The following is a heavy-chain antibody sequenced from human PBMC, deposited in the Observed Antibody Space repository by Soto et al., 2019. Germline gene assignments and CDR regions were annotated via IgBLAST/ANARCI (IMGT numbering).Heavy chain of an antibody. D-gene: IGHD5-18*01. CDR3: ARDRDSYGRFDY. CDR2: IYYSGST. CDR1: GGSISSYY. Sequence: QVQLQESGPGLVKPSETLSLTCTVSGGSISSYYWSWIRQPPGKGLEWIGYIYYSGSTNYNPSLKSRVTISVDTSKNQFSLKLSSVTAADTAVYHCARDRDSYGRFDYWGQGTLVTVSS. J-gene: IGHJ4*02. V-gene: IGHV4-59*01.